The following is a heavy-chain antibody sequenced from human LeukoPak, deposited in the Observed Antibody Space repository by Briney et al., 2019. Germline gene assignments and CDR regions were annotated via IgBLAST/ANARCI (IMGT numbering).Heavy chain of an antibody. CDR3: AIDRYSSGWYTFDY. CDR1: GFTFSNFG. Sequence: GGSLRLSCAASGFTFSNFGINWVRQAAGKGLEWVSSISSSSSYISYADSVKGRFTISRDNAKNSLDLQMNSLRAEDTAVYYCAIDRYSSGWYTFDYWGQGTLVTVSS. CDR2: ISSSSSYI. J-gene: IGHJ4*02. D-gene: IGHD6-19*01. V-gene: IGHV3-21*01.